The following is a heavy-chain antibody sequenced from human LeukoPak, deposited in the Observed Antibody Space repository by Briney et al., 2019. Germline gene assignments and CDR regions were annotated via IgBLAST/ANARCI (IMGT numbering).Heavy chain of an antibody. D-gene: IGHD1-20*01. CDR2: IYTSGST. CDR3: ARDRIFNWNDAGLFDY. CDR1: GGSISSYY. Sequence: SETLSLTCTVSGGSISSYYWSWIRQPAGKGLEWIGRIYTSGSTNYNPSLKSRVTMSVDTSKNQFSLKLSSVTAADTAVYYCARDRIFNWNDAGLFDYWGQGTLVTVSS. V-gene: IGHV4-4*07. J-gene: IGHJ4*02.